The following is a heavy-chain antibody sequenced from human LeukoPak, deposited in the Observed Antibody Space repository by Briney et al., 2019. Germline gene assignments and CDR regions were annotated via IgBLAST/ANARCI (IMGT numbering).Heavy chain of an antibody. CDR1: GFTFSSYW. J-gene: IGHJ4*02. D-gene: IGHD6-6*01. V-gene: IGHV3-7*01. Sequence: GGSLRLSCAVSGFTFSSYWVSWVRQAPGKGLEWVANIKQDGSEKYYVDSVKGRFTISRDNAKNSLYLQMNSLRAEDTAVYYCARDVDSSRGLINYWGQGTLVTVSS. CDR3: ARDVDSSRGLINY. CDR2: IKQDGSEK.